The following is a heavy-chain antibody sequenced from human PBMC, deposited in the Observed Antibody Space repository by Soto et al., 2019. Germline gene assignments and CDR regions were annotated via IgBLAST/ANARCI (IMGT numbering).Heavy chain of an antibody. CDR2: IRGDGGQT. Sequence: GGSLRLSCTASGFTFSSYGMGWVRQAPGKGLQWVSTIRGDGGQTHYTDSVKGRFSISRDNSKNTVYLQMDSLRAEDTAMYFCARDVGLDSDDFFAYWGQGTQVTVSS. CDR1: GFTFSSYG. CDR3: ARDVGLDSDDFFAY. D-gene: IGHD3-9*01. J-gene: IGHJ4*02. V-gene: IGHV3-23*01.